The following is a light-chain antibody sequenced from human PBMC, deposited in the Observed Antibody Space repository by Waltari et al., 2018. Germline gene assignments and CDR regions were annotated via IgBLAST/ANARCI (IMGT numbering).Light chain of an antibody. CDR3: SSYTTTSAII. V-gene: IGLV2-14*03. Sequence: QSALTQPASVSGSPGQSIPISCTGTSSDVGGYNYVPWYQQYPGKAPKLILFDVSRWPSVVSNRFSGSKSGNTASLTISGLQAEDEADYYCSSYTTTSAIIFGGGTTLTVL. CDR1: SSDVGGYNY. CDR2: DVS. J-gene: IGLJ2*01.